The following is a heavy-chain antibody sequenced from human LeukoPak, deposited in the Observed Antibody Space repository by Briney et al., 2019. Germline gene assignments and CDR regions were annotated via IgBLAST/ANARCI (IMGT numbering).Heavy chain of an antibody. V-gene: IGHV3-23*01. J-gene: IGHJ4*02. CDR3: AKGGVDH. Sequence: PGGSLRLSCAASGFTFSSYEMSWIRQPPGKGLEWVSAIGRSGDTTFYTDSVKGRFTISRDNSRNTLSLQMNNLRPEDTATYYCAKGGVDHWGQGTLVTVSS. D-gene: IGHD4-17*01. CDR2: IGRSGDTT. CDR1: GFTFSSYE.